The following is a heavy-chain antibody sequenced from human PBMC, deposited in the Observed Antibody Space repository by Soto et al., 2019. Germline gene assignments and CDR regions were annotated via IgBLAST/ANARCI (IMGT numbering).Heavy chain of an antibody. D-gene: IGHD4-17*01. CDR1: GYTFSSYY. J-gene: IGHJ4*02. CDR3: ARDWIDYGDYSATVDY. V-gene: IGHV1-46*01. Sequence: QVQLVQSGAEVGKPGASVKVSCKASGYTFSSYYMHWVRQAPGRGLEWMGIINPSGGSTRYAQIFQGRVTMTRDTSTSTVYMELSSLRYEDTAVYYCARDWIDYGDYSATVDYWGQGTLVTVSS. CDR2: INPSGGST.